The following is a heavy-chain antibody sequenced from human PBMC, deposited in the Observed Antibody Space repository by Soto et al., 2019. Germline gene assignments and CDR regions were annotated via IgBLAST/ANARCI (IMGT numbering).Heavy chain of an antibody. CDR3: ARGRSVTPARAANNFDY. V-gene: IGHV1-46*01. Sequence: ASVKVSCKASGYTFTSYYMHWVRQAPGQGLEWMGIINPSGGSTSYAQKFQGRVTMTRDTSTSTVYMELSSLRSEDTAVYYCARGRSVTPARAANNFDYWGQGTLVTVSS. CDR2: INPSGGST. CDR1: GYTFTSYY. J-gene: IGHJ4*02. D-gene: IGHD4-4*01.